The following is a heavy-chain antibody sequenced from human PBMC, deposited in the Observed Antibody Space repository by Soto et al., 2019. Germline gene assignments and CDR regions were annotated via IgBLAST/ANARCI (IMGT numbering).Heavy chain of an antibody. V-gene: IGHV4-34*01. CDR1: GQSFSGHS. CDR3: ARGSGIVALPGELEDVNYVF. Sequence: QVQLQQWGAGLVKPSETLSLSCAVYGQSFSGHSWAWIRQPPGKGLEWIGEISESGSTYYNPSLKGRVTISTDTSKIQFSLKLSSVTAADTAAYFCARGSGIVALPGELEDVNYVFCGQGTLVNVSS. J-gene: IGHJ4*02. CDR2: ISESGST. D-gene: IGHD1-1*01.